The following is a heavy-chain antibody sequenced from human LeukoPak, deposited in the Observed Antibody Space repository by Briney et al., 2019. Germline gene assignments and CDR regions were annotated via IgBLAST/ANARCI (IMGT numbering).Heavy chain of an antibody. CDR3: ATLRKLLLPYY. CDR2: IYYSGST. J-gene: IGHJ4*02. D-gene: IGHD3-22*01. Sequence: SETLSLTCTVSGGSISSYYWSWIRQPPGKGLEWIGYIYYSGSTNYNPSLKSRVTISVDTSKNQFSLKLSSVTAADTAVYYCATLRKLLLPYYWGQGTLVTVSS. V-gene: IGHV4-59*08. CDR1: GGSISSYY.